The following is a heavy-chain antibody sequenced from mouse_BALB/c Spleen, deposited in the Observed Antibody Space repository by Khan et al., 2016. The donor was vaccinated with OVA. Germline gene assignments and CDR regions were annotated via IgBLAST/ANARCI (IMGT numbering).Heavy chain of an antibody. D-gene: IGHD2-3*01. V-gene: IGHV14-1*02. CDR1: GFNIKDYY. Sequence: VQLKQSGAELVRPGALVKLSCKASGFNIKDYYIHWVKQRPEQGLEWIGWIDPENGNPIYDPKFQGKATITADTSSNTAYLQLSSLTSEDTAVYYCARDGYSPWFAYWGQGTLVTVSA. CDR3: ARDGYSPWFAY. J-gene: IGHJ3*01. CDR2: IDPENGNP.